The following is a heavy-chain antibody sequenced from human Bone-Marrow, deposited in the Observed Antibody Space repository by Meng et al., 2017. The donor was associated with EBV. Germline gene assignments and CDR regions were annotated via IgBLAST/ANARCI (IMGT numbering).Heavy chain of an antibody. D-gene: IGHD5-12*01. CDR3: ARGGGPSLRDTDIDY. CDR1: GFTFSSYT. V-gene: IGHV3-21*01. J-gene: IGHJ4*02. CDR2: ISSSSTYI. Sequence: EVKLVESGGXLVKPGGSLRLSCEASGFTFSSYTMNWVRQAPGKGLEWVSLISSSSTYIYYADSVKGRFTISRDNAKNSLYLQMNSLRAEDTAVYYCARGGGPSLRDTDIDYWGQGTLGTVSS.